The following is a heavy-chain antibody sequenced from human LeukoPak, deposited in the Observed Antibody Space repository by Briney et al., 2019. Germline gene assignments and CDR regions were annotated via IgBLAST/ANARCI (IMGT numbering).Heavy chain of an antibody. V-gene: IGHV4-61*01. D-gene: IGHD6-13*01. CDR3: ARGGLFYDSSSWYSYDKYYYYGMDV. CDR1: GGSISTTSYY. J-gene: IGHJ6*02. CDR2: IYYSGST. Sequence: PSETLSLTCTVSGGSISTTSYYWSWIRQPPGKGLEWIGYIYYSGSTNYNPSLKSRVTISVDTSKNQFSLKLSSVTAADTAVYYCARGGLFYDSSSWYSYDKYYYYGMDVWGQGTTVTVSS.